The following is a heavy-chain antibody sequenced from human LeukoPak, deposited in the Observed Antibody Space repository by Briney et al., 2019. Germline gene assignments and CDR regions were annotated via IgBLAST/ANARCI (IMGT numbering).Heavy chain of an antibody. CDR2: ISSEGKTT. V-gene: IGHV3-64D*06. CDR1: GFIFSPYA. Sequence: GGSLRLSCSASGFIFSPYAMHWVRQAPGKGLEYVSSISSEGKTTYYADSVKGRFAISRDNSKNTLYLQMSSLRPEDTAVYYCVKDRWVDHWGQGTLVTVSS. CDR3: VKDRWVDH. J-gene: IGHJ4*02. D-gene: IGHD6-13*01.